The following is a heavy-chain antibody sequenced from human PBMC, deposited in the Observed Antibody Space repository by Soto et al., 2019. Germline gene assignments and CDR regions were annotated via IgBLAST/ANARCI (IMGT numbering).Heavy chain of an antibody. V-gene: IGHV1-3*01. CDR3: APDEYYNIWSGYYMGTPFDY. J-gene: IGHJ4*02. D-gene: IGHD3-3*01. CDR1: AYISSTRD. Sequence: VKGSCKXSAYISSTRDTNCALHDPGQGREGMGWINAGNENTTYTHRLQDRVTIIKDTSASTVYMELSSLRSQDTAVYYCAPDEYYNIWSGYYMGTPFDYWGQGTQVTVSS. CDR2: INAGNENT.